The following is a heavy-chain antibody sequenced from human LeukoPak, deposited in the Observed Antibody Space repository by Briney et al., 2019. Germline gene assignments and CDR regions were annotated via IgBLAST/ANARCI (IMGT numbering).Heavy chain of an antibody. J-gene: IGHJ4*02. CDR3: ARDQWYYDILTGYAY. Sequence: GALGLSCAASGFTFSSHWMSWVRQAPGEGLGWVANIKQGGIEKYYVHSVKGRFTISRDNAKKSLYLQMNSLRAEDTAVYYCARDQWYYDILTGYAYWGQGTLVTVSS. CDR2: IKQGGIEK. D-gene: IGHD3-9*01. CDR1: GFTFSSHW. V-gene: IGHV3-7*03.